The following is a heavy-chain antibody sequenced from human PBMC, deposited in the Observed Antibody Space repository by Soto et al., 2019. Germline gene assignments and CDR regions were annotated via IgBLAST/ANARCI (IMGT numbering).Heavy chain of an antibody. CDR1: GGSISSSSYY. V-gene: IGHV4-39*01. D-gene: IGHD3-10*01. CDR2: IYYSGST. J-gene: IGHJ4*02. CDR3: ARHGSGSYTIPLPFDY. Sequence: QLQLQESGPGLVKPSETLSLTCTVSGGSISSSSYYWGWIRQPPGKGLEWIGSIYYSGSTYYNPSLKSRVTISVDTSKNQFSLKLSSVTAADTAVYYCARHGSGSYTIPLPFDYWGQGTLVTVSS.